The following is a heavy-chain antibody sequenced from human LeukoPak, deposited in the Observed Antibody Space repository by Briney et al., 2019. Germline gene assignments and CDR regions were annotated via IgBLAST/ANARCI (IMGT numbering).Heavy chain of an antibody. CDR2: INPNSGGT. CDR1: GYPFTGYY. V-gene: IGHV1-2*02. CDR3: ARMVPVRDGYNIIDY. D-gene: IGHD5-24*01. Sequence: GASVKVSCKASGYPFTGYYMHWVRQAPGQGLEWMGWINPNSGGTNYAQKFQGRVTTTRDTSISTAYMELSRLRSDDTAVYYCARMVPVRDGYNIIDYWGQGTLVTVSS. J-gene: IGHJ4*02.